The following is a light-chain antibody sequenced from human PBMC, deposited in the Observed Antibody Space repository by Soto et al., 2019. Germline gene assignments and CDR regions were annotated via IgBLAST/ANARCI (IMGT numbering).Light chain of an antibody. Sequence: EIVLTQSPATLSLSPGERATLSCRASQSVSSSDLAWYQQKPGQAPRLLISGASNRATGTPDRFSGSGSGTDFTLTITSLEPEDFAVFYCHQYGISPPTFGQGTKVDIK. V-gene: IGKV3-20*01. CDR1: QSVSSSD. J-gene: IGKJ1*01. CDR2: GAS. CDR3: HQYGISPPT.